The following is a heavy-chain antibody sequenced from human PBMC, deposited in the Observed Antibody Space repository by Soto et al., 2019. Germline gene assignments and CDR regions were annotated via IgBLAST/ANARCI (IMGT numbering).Heavy chain of an antibody. J-gene: IGHJ6*02. CDR2: VWYDGSNQ. CDR3: ARDRQFWGGSYVVFAYKYGMDV. V-gene: IGHV3-33*01. CDR1: GFTFSSYG. D-gene: IGHD3-3*01. Sequence: QVQLVESGGGVVQPGGSLRLSCAASGFTFSSYGMHWVRQAPGKGLQWVALVWYDGSNQNYADSVKGRFTISRDNSKNTLHLQLNSLGAEDTAVYFCARDRQFWGGSYVVFAYKYGMDVWGQGTTVTVSS.